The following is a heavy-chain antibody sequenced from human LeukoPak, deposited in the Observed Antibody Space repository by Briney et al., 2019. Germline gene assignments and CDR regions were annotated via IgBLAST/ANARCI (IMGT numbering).Heavy chain of an antibody. V-gene: IGHV3-74*01. D-gene: IGHD5-18*01. CDR1: GFTFSSHW. Sequence: GGSLRLSCAASGFTFSSHWMHWVRQAPGKGLVWVSRINSDGSSTSYADSVKGRFTISRDNAKNTLYLQMNSLRAEDTAVYYCAIPPYRGGFDYWGQGTLVTVSS. CDR2: INSDGSST. J-gene: IGHJ4*02. CDR3: AIPPYRGGFDY.